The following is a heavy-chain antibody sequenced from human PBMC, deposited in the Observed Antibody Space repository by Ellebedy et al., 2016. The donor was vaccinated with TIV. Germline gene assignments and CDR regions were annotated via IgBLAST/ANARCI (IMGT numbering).Heavy chain of an antibody. Sequence: PGGSLRLSCAASQFTFRNYWMSWVRQAPGKGLEWVANIEPDGNEKYYVESVKGRFSISRDNAKDLMYLQMNSLRAEDTAVYYCARGIITGVDYFDYWGQGTLVTVSS. D-gene: IGHD3-16*01. CDR1: QFTFRNYW. CDR2: IEPDGNEK. J-gene: IGHJ4*02. CDR3: ARGIITGVDYFDY. V-gene: IGHV3-7*03.